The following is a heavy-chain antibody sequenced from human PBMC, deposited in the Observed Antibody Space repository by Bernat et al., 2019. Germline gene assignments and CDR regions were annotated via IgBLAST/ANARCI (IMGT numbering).Heavy chain of an antibody. CDR1: GFSFSSYG. Sequence: QVQLVESGGGVVQPGRSLRLSCAASGFSFSSYGMHWVRQAPGKGLEWVAVISYDGSNKYYADSVKGRFTISRDNSKNTLYLQMNSLRAEDTAVYYCAKDTWLHRRGVLGAFDIWGQGTMVTVSS. V-gene: IGHV3-30*18. CDR2: ISYDGSNK. D-gene: IGHD5-24*01. CDR3: AKDTWLHRRGVLGAFDI. J-gene: IGHJ3*02.